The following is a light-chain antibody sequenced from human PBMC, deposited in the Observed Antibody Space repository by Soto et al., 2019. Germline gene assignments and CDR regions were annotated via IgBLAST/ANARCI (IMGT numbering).Light chain of an antibody. CDR3: QQYNNWPPRT. Sequence: EIVMTQSPATLSVSPGERATPSCRASQSVRSNLAWYQQKPGQAPRLLVYGASTRATGIADRFSGSGSGTEFTLTISSLQSEDFAVYYCQQYNNWPPRTLGQGSKVDIK. CDR1: QSVRSN. V-gene: IGKV3-15*01. CDR2: GAS. J-gene: IGKJ1*01.